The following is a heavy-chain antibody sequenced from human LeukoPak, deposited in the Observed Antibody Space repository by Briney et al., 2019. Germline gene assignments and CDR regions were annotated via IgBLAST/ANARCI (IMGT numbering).Heavy chain of an antibody. D-gene: IGHD3-10*01. Sequence: GGSLRLSCAASGITFCSYWMHWVRQAPGKGLVWVSRINGDGSSTSYADSVKGRFTISRDNAKNMLYLQMNSLRAEDTAVYYCARDLVRGALFDNWGQGTLVTVSS. V-gene: IGHV3-74*01. CDR1: GITFCSYW. CDR2: INGDGSST. J-gene: IGHJ4*02. CDR3: ARDLVRGALFDN.